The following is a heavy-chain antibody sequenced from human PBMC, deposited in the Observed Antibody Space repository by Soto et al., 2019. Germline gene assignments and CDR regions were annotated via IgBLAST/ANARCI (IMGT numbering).Heavy chain of an antibody. CDR3: ARFGGIVGDTEAFDY. CDR2: ISAYNGNT. Sequence: GASVKVSCKASGYTFTSYGISWVRQAPGQGLEWMGWISAYNGNTNYTQKLQGRVTMTTDTSTSTAYMELRSLRSDDTAVYYCARFGGIVGDTEAFDYWGQGTLVTVSS. J-gene: IGHJ4*02. CDR1: GYTFTSYG. V-gene: IGHV1-18*01. D-gene: IGHD1-26*01.